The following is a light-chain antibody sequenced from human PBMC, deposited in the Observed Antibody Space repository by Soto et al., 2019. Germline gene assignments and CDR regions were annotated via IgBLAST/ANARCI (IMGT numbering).Light chain of an antibody. Sequence: LMTKTPSALSAARGDRAASSCRASQTISDWLAWHQQKPGKAPKLLIYKASSLESGVPSRFSGSGSGTEFTLTISSLQPDDFATYYCLQYETYWTFGQGTKVDIK. J-gene: IGKJ1*01. CDR2: KAS. CDR3: LQYETYWT. CDR1: QTISDW. V-gene: IGKV1-5*03.